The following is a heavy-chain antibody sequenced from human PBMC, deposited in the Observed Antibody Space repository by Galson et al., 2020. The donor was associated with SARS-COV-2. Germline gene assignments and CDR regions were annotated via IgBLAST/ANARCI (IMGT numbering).Heavy chain of an antibody. J-gene: IGHJ4*02. CDR2: IVVGSGKT. Sequence: SVKVSCKTSGFSFTASAVQWVRQARGQRLEWIGWIVVGSGKTNYAQKFQERVTITRDMSTTTAYMELSSLRSEDTAVYYCAAFAGNNPAYWGQGTLVSVSS. V-gene: IGHV1-58*01. CDR3: AAFAGNNPAY. CDR1: GFSFTASA.